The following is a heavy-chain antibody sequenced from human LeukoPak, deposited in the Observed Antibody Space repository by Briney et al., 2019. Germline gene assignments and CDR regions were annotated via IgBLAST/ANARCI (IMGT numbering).Heavy chain of an antibody. CDR2: INHSGST. D-gene: IGHD2-15*01. CDR3: ARVMENCSGGSCYPPAGDY. CDR1: GGSFSGYY. J-gene: IGHJ4*02. Sequence: PSETLSLTCAVYGGSFSGYYWSWIRQPPGKGLEWIGEINHSGSTNYNPSLKSRVTISVDTSKNQFSLKLSSVTAADTAVYYCARVMENCSGGSCYPPAGDYWGQGTLVTVSS. V-gene: IGHV4-34*01.